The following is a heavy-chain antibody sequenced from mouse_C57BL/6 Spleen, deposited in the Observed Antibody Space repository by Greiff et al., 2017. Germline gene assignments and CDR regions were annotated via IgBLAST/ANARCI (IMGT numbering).Heavy chain of an antibody. CDR2: ISDGGSYT. CDR1: GFTFSSYA. V-gene: IGHV5-4*01. Sequence: EVQLVESGGGLVKPGGSLKLSCAASGFTFSSYAMSWVRQTPEKRLEWVATISDGGSYTYYPDNVKGRFTISRDNAKNNLYLQMSHLKSEDTAMYYCAREGNSSLFDYWGQGTTLTVSS. J-gene: IGHJ2*01. CDR3: AREGNSSLFDY. D-gene: IGHD1-1*01.